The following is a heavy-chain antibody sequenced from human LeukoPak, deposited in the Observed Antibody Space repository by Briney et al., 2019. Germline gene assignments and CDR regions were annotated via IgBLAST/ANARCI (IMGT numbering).Heavy chain of an antibody. CDR3: AREGPPYYDILTGYSLFDY. J-gene: IGHJ4*02. V-gene: IGHV4-61*02. D-gene: IGHD3-9*01. CDR1: GGSISSGSYY. Sequence: PSQTLSLTCTVSGGSISSGSYYWSWIRQPAGKGLEWIGRIYTSGSTNYNPSLKSRVTISVDTSKKQFSLKLSSVTAADTAVYYCAREGPPYYDILTGYSLFDYWGQGTLVTVSS. CDR2: IYTSGST.